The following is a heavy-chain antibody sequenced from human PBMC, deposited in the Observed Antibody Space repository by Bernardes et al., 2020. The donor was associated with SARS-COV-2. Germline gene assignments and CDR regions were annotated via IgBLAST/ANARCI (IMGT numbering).Heavy chain of an antibody. Sequence: ASVKVSCKASGFTFTDYFMHWVRQTPGQGLEWMGWINPSSGDTKYAQNFEGRVTMTRDTSISTVYMELSRLRSDDTAVFFCASVTYSSGSDFDYWGQGTRVIVSS. CDR2: INPSSGDT. J-gene: IGHJ4*02. CDR1: GFTFTDYF. D-gene: IGHD6-19*01. CDR3: ASVTYSSGSDFDY. V-gene: IGHV1-2*02.